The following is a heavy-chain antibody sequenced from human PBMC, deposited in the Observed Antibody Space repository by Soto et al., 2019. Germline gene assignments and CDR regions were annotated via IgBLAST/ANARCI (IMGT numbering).Heavy chain of an antibody. J-gene: IGHJ4*02. D-gene: IGHD3-16*02. V-gene: IGHV1-18*01. Sequence: QVPLVQSGAEVKKPGASVKVSCKASGYTFTSYGISWVRQAPGQGLEWMGWISAYNGNTNYAQKLQGRVTMTTDTSTSTAYMELRSLRSDDTAVYYCARTERAFGGVIVGVLRYWGQGTLVTVSS. CDR1: GYTFTSYG. CDR2: ISAYNGNT. CDR3: ARTERAFGGVIVGVLRY.